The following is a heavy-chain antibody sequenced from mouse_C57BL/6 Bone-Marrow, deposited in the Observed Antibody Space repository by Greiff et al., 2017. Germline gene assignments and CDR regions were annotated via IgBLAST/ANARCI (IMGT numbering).Heavy chain of an antibody. D-gene: IGHD1-1*01. CDR2: INPDSSTI. V-gene: IGHV4-1*01. CDR1: GIDFSRYW. J-gene: IGHJ1*03. CDR3: ARRYGSSYVRYFDV. Sequence: EVKLLQSGGGLVQPGGSLKLSCAASGIDFSRYWMSWVRRAPGKGLEWIGEINPDSSTINYAPSLKDKFIIARDNAKNTLYLQMSKVRSEDTALYYCARRYGSSYVRYFDVWGTGTTVTVSS.